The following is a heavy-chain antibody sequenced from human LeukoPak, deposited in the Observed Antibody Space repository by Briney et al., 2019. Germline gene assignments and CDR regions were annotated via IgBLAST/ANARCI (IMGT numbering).Heavy chain of an antibody. J-gene: IGHJ4*02. CDR1: GYTFTRYW. CDR2: IYPGDSET. D-gene: IGHD6-19*01. Sequence: GEPLKISCKGSGYTFTRYWIAWVRQMPGKGLEWMGFIYPGDSETRYSPSFQGQVTISVDKSISTAYVQWSSLKASDTALYYCARSTGWYGHWGQGTLVTVSS. V-gene: IGHV5-51*01. CDR3: ARSTGWYGH.